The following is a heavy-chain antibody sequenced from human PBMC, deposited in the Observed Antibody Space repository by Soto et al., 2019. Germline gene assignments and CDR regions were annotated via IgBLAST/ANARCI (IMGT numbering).Heavy chain of an antibody. Sequence: GASVKVSCKASGYTFTSYAVHWVRQAPGRRLEWMGWINAGNGNTKYSQKFQGRVTITRDTSASTAYMELSSLRSEDTAVYYCARDRSCSGGSCSVRYNWFDPWGQGTLVTVSS. CDR2: INAGNGNT. CDR1: GYTFTSYA. CDR3: ARDRSCSGGSCSVRYNWFDP. D-gene: IGHD2-15*01. J-gene: IGHJ5*02. V-gene: IGHV1-3*01.